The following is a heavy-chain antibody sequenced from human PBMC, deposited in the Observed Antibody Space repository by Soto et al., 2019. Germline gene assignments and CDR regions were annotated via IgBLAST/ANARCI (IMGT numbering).Heavy chain of an antibody. CDR2: ISYDGSNK. Sequence: PGGSLRLSCAASGFTFSSYGMHWVRQAPGKGLEWVAVISYDGSNKYYADSVKGRFTISRDNSKNTLYLQMNSLRAEDTAVYYCAKDEWYYYDSSAPLDHEWGQGTLVTVSS. CDR1: GFTFSSYG. J-gene: IGHJ4*02. CDR3: AKDEWYYYDSSAPLDHE. V-gene: IGHV3-30*18. D-gene: IGHD3-22*01.